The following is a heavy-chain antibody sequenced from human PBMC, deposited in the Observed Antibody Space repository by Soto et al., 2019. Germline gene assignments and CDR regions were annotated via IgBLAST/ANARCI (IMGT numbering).Heavy chain of an antibody. J-gene: IGHJ4*02. CDR3: ARAVLPATAPFDY. D-gene: IGHD2-2*01. CDR1: GGSISSYY. CDR2: IYYSGST. Sequence: QVQLQESGPRLVKPSETLSLTCIVSGGSISSYYWSWIRQPPGKGLEWIGYIYYSGSTNYNPSLKSRVTISVDTSKNQFSLKLSSVTAADTAVYYCARAVLPATAPFDYWGQGTLVIVSS. V-gene: IGHV4-59*01.